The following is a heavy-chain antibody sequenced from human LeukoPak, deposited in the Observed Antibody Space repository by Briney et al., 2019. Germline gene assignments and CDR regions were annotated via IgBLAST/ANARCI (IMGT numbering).Heavy chain of an antibody. V-gene: IGHV3-23*01. J-gene: IGHJ4*02. CDR2: VSGGGGHS. Sequence: GSLRLSCAASRFTFSNSAMSWVRQAPGKGLEWVSGVSGGGGHSYYADSVRGRFTISRDNSKNMLYLQMNSLRAEDTAIYYCARFIRYSSSWYFDYWGQGTLVTVSS. CDR3: ARFIRYSSSWYFDY. D-gene: IGHD6-13*01. CDR1: RFTFSNSA.